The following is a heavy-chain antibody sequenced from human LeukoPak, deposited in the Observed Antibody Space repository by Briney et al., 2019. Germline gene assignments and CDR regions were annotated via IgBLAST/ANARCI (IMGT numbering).Heavy chain of an antibody. V-gene: IGHV3-9*01. CDR1: GFTFDDYA. J-gene: IGHJ4*02. CDR2: ISWNSGSI. CDR3: AKSKTQSYYYDSSGHLSSPFDY. D-gene: IGHD3-22*01. Sequence: GRSLRLSYAASGFTFDDYAMHWVRQAPGKGLEWVSGISWNSGSIGYADSVEGRFTISRDNAKNSLYLQMNSLRAEDTALYYCAKSKTQSYYYDSSGHLSSPFDYWGQGTLVTVSS.